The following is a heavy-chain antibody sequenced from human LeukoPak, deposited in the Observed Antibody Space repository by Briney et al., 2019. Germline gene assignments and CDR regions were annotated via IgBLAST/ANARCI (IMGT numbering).Heavy chain of an antibody. CDR2: IYYSGST. D-gene: IGHD3-10*01. Sequence: PSETLSLTCTVSGGSISSYYWSWIRQPPGKGLEWIGYIYYSGSTNYKPSLKSRVTISVDTSKNQFSLKLSSVTAADTAAYYCAGGGYYGSGNDFRFDPWGQGTLVTVSS. V-gene: IGHV4-59*01. CDR3: AGGGYYGSGNDFRFDP. CDR1: GGSISSYY. J-gene: IGHJ5*02.